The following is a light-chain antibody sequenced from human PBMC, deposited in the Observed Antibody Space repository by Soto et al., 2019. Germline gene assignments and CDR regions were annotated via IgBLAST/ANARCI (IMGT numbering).Light chain of an antibody. CDR3: QQYGRSPWT. J-gene: IGKJ1*01. V-gene: IGKV3-20*01. CDR2: GAA. CDR1: QSVSSSY. Sequence: EIVLTQSPGTLSLSPGERATLSCRASQSVSSSYVDWYQQKPGQDPRLLIYGAASRATGIPDRFSGSGSGTDFTITISRLEPEDFAVYYCQQYGRSPWTFGQGTKVEIK.